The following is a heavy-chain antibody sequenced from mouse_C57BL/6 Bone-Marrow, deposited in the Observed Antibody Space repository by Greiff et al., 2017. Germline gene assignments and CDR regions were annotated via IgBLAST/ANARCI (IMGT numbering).Heavy chain of an antibody. CDR1: GFTFSSYT. D-gene: IGHD1-1*01. V-gene: IGHV5-6-4*01. CDR2: ISSGGSYT. Sequence: EVKLVESGGGLVKPGGSLKLSCAASGFTFSSYTMSWVRQTPETRLEWVATISSGGSYTYYPDSVKGRFTISRDNAKNTLYLQMSSLKSEDTAMYYCTRDYYGSSGPYYAMDYWGQGTSVTVSS. CDR3: TRDYYGSSGPYYAMDY. J-gene: IGHJ4*01.